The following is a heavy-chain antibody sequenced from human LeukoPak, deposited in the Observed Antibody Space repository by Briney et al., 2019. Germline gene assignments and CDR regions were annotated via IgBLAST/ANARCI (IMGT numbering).Heavy chain of an antibody. J-gene: IGHJ4*02. D-gene: IGHD5-18*01. CDR3: ARGEKGGRGYSYGSGY. V-gene: IGHV3-11*01. Sequence: GGSLRLSCAASGFTFSDYYMSWLRHAPGEGLEWVSYISSSGSTIYYADSVKGRFTISRDNAKNSLYMQMNRLRAEDTAVYYCARGEKGGRGYSYGSGYWGQGTLVTVSS. CDR2: ISSSGSTI. CDR1: GFTFSDYY.